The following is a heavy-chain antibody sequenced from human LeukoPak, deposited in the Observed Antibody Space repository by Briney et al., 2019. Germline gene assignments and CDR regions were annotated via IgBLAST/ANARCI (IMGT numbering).Heavy chain of an antibody. CDR1: GFTVSSNY. Sequence: GGSLRLSCAASGFTVSSNYMSWVRQAPGKGLEWVSVIYSGGSTYYADSVKGRFTISRDNSKNTLYLQMNSLRAEDTAVYYCAREDSSSWSAFDYWGQGTLVTVSS. J-gene: IGHJ4*02. D-gene: IGHD6-13*01. V-gene: IGHV3-53*01. CDR3: AREDSSSWSAFDY. CDR2: IYSGGST.